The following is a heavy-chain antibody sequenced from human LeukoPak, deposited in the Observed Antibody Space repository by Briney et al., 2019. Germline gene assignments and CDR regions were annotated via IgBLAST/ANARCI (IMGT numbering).Heavy chain of an antibody. D-gene: IGHD5-24*01. CDR1: GFTFSSYG. CDR2: IRYDGSNK. V-gene: IGHV3-30*02. CDR3: AKIRDGYNWTPRDY. Sequence: PGGSLRLSCAASGFTFSSYGMHWVRQAPGKGLEWVAFIRYDGSNKYYADSVKGRFTISRDNSKNTLYLQMNSLRAGDTAVYYCAKIRDGYNWTPRDYWGQGTLVTVSS. J-gene: IGHJ4*02.